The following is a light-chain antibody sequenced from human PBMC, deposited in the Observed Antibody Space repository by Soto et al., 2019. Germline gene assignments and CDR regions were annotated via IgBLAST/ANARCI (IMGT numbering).Light chain of an antibody. CDR2: EVS. V-gene: IGLV2-23*02. Sequence: QSVLTQPASVSGSPGQSVTISCTGTSTNVGTYQAISWYQQHPGKAPKLILYEVSQRPSGVSNRFSGSKSYTTASLTISGLQAEDEAHYYCCSYAGGSTFYVFGTGTKLTVL. CDR1: STNVGTYQA. J-gene: IGLJ1*01. CDR3: CSYAGGSTFYV.